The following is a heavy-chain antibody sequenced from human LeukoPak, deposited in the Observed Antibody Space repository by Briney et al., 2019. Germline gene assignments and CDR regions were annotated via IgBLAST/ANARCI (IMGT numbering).Heavy chain of an antibody. CDR2: IVPSDSYT. CDR1: GYSFTSYW. D-gene: IGHD6-6*01. J-gene: IGHJ4*02. V-gene: IGHV5-10-1*01. Sequence: GESLKISCKGSGYSFTSYWISWVRQMPGKGLEWMGGIVPSDSYTNYSPSFQGHVTISADKSISTAYLQWSSLKASDTAMYYCARRGILGSIDWGQGTLVTVSS. CDR3: ARRGILGSID.